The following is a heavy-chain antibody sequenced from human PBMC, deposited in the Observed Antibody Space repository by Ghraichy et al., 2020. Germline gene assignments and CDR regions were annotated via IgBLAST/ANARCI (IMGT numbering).Heavy chain of an antibody. CDR2: SRSKGYGGTP. J-gene: IGHJ4*02. CDR1: GFTFGDHD. D-gene: IGHD6-13*01. CDR3: ARRWEAATD. Sequence: GESLNISCTTSGFTFGDHDINWVRQAPGKGLEWVGFSRSKGYGGTPEYTASVKGRFTLSRDDSKGIAYLQMNSLKTEDTAVYYCARRWEAATDWGQGTLVTVSS. V-gene: IGHV3-49*04.